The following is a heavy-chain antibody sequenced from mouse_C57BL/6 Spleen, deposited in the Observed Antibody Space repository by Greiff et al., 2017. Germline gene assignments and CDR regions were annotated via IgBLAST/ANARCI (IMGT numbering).Heavy chain of an antibody. Sequence: VQLQQSVAELVRPGASVKLSCTASGFNIKNTYMHWVKQRPEQGLEWIGRIDPANGNTKYAPQFQGKATITADTSSNTAYLQLSSLTSEDTAIYYCAIPDYYGSSPFDYWGQGTTLTVSS. J-gene: IGHJ2*01. V-gene: IGHV14-3*01. CDR1: GFNIKNTY. CDR3: AIPDYYGSSPFDY. CDR2: IDPANGNT. D-gene: IGHD1-1*01.